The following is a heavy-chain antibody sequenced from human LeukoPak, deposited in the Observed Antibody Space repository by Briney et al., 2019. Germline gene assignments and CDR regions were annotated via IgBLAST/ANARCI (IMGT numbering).Heavy chain of an antibody. Sequence: ASVKVSCKASGGTFSSYAISWVRQAPGQGLEWMGGIIPIFGTANYAQKFQGRVTITADESTSTAYMELSSLRSEDTAVYYCAREYTGAHDAFDIWGQGTMVTVPS. CDR2: IIPIFGTA. J-gene: IGHJ3*02. CDR3: AREYTGAHDAFDI. D-gene: IGHD7-27*01. V-gene: IGHV1-69*13. CDR1: GGTFSSYA.